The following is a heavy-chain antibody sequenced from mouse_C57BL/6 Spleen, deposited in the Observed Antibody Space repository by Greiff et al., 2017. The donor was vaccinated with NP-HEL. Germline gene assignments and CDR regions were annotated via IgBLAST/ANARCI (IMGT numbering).Heavy chain of an antibody. CDR1: GYTFTSYW. CDR3: ARGDYYGEYYFDY. J-gene: IGHJ2*01. D-gene: IGHD1-1*01. V-gene: IGHV1-50*01. CDR2: IDPSDSYT. Sequence: QVQLQQSGAELVKPGASVKLSCKASGYTFTSYWMQWVKQRPGQGLEWIGEIDPSDSYTNYNQKFKGKATLTVDTSSSTAYMQLSSLTSEDSAVYYCARGDYYGEYYFDYWGQGTTLTVSS.